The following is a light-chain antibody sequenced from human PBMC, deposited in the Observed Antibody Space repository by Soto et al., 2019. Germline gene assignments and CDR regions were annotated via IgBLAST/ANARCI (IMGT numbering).Light chain of an antibody. V-gene: IGKV3-20*01. J-gene: IGKJ1*01. CDR2: GAS. CDR1: QSVSNNY. CDR3: QQYGSSGT. Sequence: EIVLSQSAGTVSLSPGERATLSCRASQSVSNNYLAWYQQKPGQAPRLLIYGASNRATGIPDRFSGSGSGTDFTLTISRLEPEDFAVYYCQQYGSSGTFGQGTKVDIK.